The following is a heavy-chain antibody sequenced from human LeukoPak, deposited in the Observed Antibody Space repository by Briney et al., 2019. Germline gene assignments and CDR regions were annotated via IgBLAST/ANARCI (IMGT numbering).Heavy chain of an antibody. J-gene: IGHJ4*02. D-gene: IGHD6-19*01. CDR3: ARGLGSGWYGAYFDY. CDR1: GGSFSGYY. Sequence: SETLSLTCAVYGGSFSGYYWSWIRQPPGKGLEWIGEINDSGSTNYNPSLKSRVTISVDTSKNHFSLKLSSVTAADTAVYYCARGLGSGWYGAYFDYWGQGTLVTVSS. V-gene: IGHV4-34*01. CDR2: INDSGST.